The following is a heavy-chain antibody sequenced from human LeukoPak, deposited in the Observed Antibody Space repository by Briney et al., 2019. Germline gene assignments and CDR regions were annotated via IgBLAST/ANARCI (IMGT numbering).Heavy chain of an antibody. J-gene: IGHJ4*02. V-gene: IGHV4-59*08. CDR2: IYYSGST. CDR1: GGSITSYH. CDR3: ARRGGDLVLDY. D-gene: IGHD2-21*02. Sequence: PSETLSLTCTVSGGSITSYHWTWIRQPPGKGQEWIGHIYYSGSTNYNPSLKSRVTISVDTSKNQFSLKVSSVTAADTAVYYCARRGGDLVLDYWAQGTLVTVSS.